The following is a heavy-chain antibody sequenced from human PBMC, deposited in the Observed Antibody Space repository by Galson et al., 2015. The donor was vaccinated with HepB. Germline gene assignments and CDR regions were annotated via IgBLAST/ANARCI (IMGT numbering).Heavy chain of an antibody. D-gene: IGHD6-19*01. J-gene: IGHJ4*02. Sequence: SLRLSCAASGFTFSNAWMSWVRQAPGKGLEWVSLISWDGGSTYYADSVKGRVTVSRDNSKNSLSLQMNSLRVEDTALYYCAKDRYSSGWYGPDYWGQGTPVTVSS. CDR2: ISWDGGST. CDR3: AKDRYSSGWYGPDY. V-gene: IGHV3-43D*03. CDR1: GFTFSNAW.